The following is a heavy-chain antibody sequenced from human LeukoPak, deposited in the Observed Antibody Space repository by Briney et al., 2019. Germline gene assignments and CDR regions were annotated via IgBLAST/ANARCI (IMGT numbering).Heavy chain of an antibody. D-gene: IGHD3-10*01. CDR1: GFTFSSYD. CDR2: IGTAGDT. V-gene: IGHV3-13*01. J-gene: IGHJ4*02. Sequence: GGSLRLSCAASGFTFSSYDMHWVRQATGKGLEWVSAIGTAGDTYYPGSVKGRFTISRENAKNSLYLQMNSLRAGDTAVYYCARAAYGSGSYPYYFDYWGQGTLVTVSS. CDR3: ARAAYGSGSYPYYFDY.